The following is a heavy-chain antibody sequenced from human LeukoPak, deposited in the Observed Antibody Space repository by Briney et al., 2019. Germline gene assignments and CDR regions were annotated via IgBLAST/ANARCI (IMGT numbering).Heavy chain of an antibody. J-gene: IGHJ4*02. CDR1: GGSFSGYY. CDR2: INHSGST. V-gene: IGHV4-34*01. Sequence: SETLSLTCAVYGGSFSGYYWSWIRQPPGKGLEWIGEINHSGSTNHNPSLKSRVTISVDTSKNQFSLKLSSVTAADTAVYYCASGWELLDWGQGTLVTVSS. CDR3: ASGWELLD. D-gene: IGHD1-26*01.